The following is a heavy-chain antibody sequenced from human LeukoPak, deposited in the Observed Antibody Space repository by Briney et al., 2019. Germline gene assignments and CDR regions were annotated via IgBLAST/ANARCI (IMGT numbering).Heavy chain of an antibody. CDR1: GGSISSHY. Sequence: PSETLSLTCTVSGGSISSHYWSWIRQPPGKGLEWIGYIYYSGSTNYNPSLKSRVTISVDTSKNQFSLKLSSVTAADTAVYYRARDSDYCSSTSCYLAFRDWGQGTLVTVSS. D-gene: IGHD2-2*01. V-gene: IGHV4-59*11. CDR2: IYYSGST. J-gene: IGHJ4*02. CDR3: ARDSDYCSSTSCYLAFRD.